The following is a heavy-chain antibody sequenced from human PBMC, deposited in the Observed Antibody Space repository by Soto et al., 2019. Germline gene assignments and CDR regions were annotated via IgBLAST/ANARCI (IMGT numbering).Heavy chain of an antibody. V-gene: IGHV4-59*01. CDR1: GGSISSYY. D-gene: IGHD3-22*01. CDR3: AREVLVNYYDSSGRGFDP. Sequence: SETLSLTCTVSGGSISSYYWSWIRQPPRKRLEWIGYIYYSGSTNYNPSLKSRVTISVDTSKSQFSLKLSSVTAADTAVYYCAREVLVNYYDSSGRGFDPWGQGTLVTVSS. CDR2: IYYSGST. J-gene: IGHJ5*02.